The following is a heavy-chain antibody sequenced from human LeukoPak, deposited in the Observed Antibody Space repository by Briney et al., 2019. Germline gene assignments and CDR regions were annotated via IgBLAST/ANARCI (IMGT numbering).Heavy chain of an antibody. D-gene: IGHD4/OR15-4a*01. Sequence: ASVQVSCKASGYTFTDYYMHWVRQAPGQGLEWMGWISAYNGKRNYAQKFQGRVTMTTDTSTGTAYMELWSLRSDDTAVYYCARVVDYGYSDYWGLGTLVTVSS. CDR2: ISAYNGKR. CDR1: GYTFTDYY. CDR3: ARVVDYGYSDY. V-gene: IGHV1-18*04. J-gene: IGHJ4*02.